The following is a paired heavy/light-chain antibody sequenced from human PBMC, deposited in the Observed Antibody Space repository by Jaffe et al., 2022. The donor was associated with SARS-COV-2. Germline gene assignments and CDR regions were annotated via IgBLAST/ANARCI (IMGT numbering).Heavy chain of an antibody. V-gene: IGHV3-30*04. CDR3: VGGGEYPSDAFDI. D-gene: IGHD3-16*01. J-gene: IGHJ3*02. Sequence: QVQLVESGGGVVQPGRSLRLSCAASGFTFSSYAMHWVRQAPGKGLEWVAVISYDGSNKYYADSVKGRFTISRDNSKNTLYLQMNSLRAEDTAVYYCVGGGEYPSDAFDIWGQGTMVTVSS. CDR2: ISYDGSNK. CDR1: GFTFSSYA.
Light chain of an antibody. CDR2: AAS. CDR3: QQSYSTSIT. V-gene: IGKV1-39*01. CDR1: QSISSY. J-gene: IGKJ5*01. Sequence: DIQMTQSPSSLSASVGDRVTITCRASQSISSYLNWYQQKPGKAPKLLIYAASSLQSGVPSRFSGSGSGTDFTLTISSLQPEDFATYYCQQSYSTSITFGQGTRLEIK.